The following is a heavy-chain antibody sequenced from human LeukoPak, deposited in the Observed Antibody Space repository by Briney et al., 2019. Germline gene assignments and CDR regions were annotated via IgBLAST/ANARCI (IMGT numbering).Heavy chain of an antibody. Sequence: AGGSLRLPCAASGFTFSDHYMDWVRQAPGKGLEWVGRTRNKATSYTTTYAASVKGRFTISRDDSKNSIYLQMNSLKTEDTAVYYCARGGTHTSGYSYLLAWGQGTLVTVSS. D-gene: IGHD5-18*01. CDR3: ARGGTHTSGYSYLLA. CDR2: TRNKATSYTT. V-gene: IGHV3-72*01. J-gene: IGHJ4*02. CDR1: GFTFSDHY.